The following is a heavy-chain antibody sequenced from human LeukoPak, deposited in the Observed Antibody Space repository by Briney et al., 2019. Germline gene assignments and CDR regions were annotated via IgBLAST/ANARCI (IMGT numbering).Heavy chain of an antibody. CDR2: TYFRSKWYH. CDR1: GDSVSSNSAA. D-gene: IGHD6-19*01. V-gene: IGHV6-1*01. Sequence: SHTLSLTCAISGDSVSSNSAAWNWIRQSPSRGLEWLGMTYFRSKWYHEYAVSVKSRITINPDTSKNQFSLQLNSVTPEDTAVYYCARDWGTYSSGSHHGFDPWGQGTLVTVLS. J-gene: IGHJ5*02. CDR3: ARDWGTYSSGSHHGFDP.